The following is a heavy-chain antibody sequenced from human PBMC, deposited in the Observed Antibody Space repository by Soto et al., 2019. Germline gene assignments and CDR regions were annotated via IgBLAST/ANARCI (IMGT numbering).Heavy chain of an antibody. CDR2: FDPEDGET. V-gene: IGHV1-24*01. CDR3: ATAVTDYYDSSGYYYGWFDP. CDR1: GYTLTELS. Sequence: ASVKVSCKVSGYTLTELSMHWVRQAPGKGLEWMGGFDPEDGETIYAQKFQGRVTMTEDTSTDTAYMELSSLRSEDTAVYYCATAVTDYYDSSGYYYGWFDPWGQGTLVTVSS. D-gene: IGHD3-22*01. J-gene: IGHJ5*02.